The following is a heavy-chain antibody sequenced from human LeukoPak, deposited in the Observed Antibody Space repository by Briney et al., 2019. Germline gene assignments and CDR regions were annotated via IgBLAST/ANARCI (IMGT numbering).Heavy chain of an antibody. V-gene: IGHV1-24*01. D-gene: IGHD2-15*01. J-gene: IGHJ5*02. CDR1: GYTLTELS. Sequence: GASVKVSCKVSGYTLTELSMHWVRQAPGKGLEWMGGFDPEDGETIYAQKFQGRVTMTEDTSTDTAYMELSSLRSEDTAVYYCARDNSVEDTAWWFDPWGQGTLVTVSS. CDR2: FDPEDGET. CDR3: ARDNSVEDTAWWFDP.